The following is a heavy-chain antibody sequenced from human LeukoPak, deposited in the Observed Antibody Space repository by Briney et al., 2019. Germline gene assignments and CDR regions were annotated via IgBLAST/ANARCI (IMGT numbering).Heavy chain of an antibody. J-gene: IGHJ4*02. V-gene: IGHV4-34*01. CDR2: INHSGST. CDR3: ARLDIDVDTAMVGGDYFDY. CDR1: GGSFSGYY. Sequence: PSETLSLTCAVYGGSFSGYYWSWIRQPPGKGLEWIGEINHSGSTNYNPSLKSRVTISVDTSKNQFSLKLSSVTAADTAVYYCARLDIDVDTAMVGGDYFDYWGQGTLVTVSS. D-gene: IGHD5-18*01.